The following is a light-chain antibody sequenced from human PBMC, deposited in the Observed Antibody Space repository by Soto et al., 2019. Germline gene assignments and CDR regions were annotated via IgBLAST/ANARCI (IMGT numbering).Light chain of an antibody. CDR3: TSYTSSSTYV. V-gene: IGLV2-14*01. J-gene: IGLJ1*01. CDR2: DVS. CDR1: SSDVGGYKY. Sequence: QSVLTPPASVNGSPGQSIAISCTGTSSDVGGYKYVSWYQQHPGKAPKLMIYDVSNRPSGVSDRFTGSKSGNTASLTISGLQAEDEADYYCTSYTSSSTYVFGTGTKVTVL.